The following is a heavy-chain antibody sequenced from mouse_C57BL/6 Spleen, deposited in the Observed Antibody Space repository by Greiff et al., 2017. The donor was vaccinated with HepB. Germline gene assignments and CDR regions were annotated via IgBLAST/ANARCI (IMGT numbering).Heavy chain of an antibody. CDR1: GYTFTSYW. CDR3: AREDRNYYAMDY. D-gene: IGHD2-14*01. Sequence: QVQLKQPGAELVRPGSSVKLSCKASGYTFTSYWMDWVKQRPGQGLEWIGNIYPSDSETHYNQKFKDKATLTVDKSSSTAYMQLSSLTSEDSAVYYCAREDRNYYAMDYWGQGTSVTVSS. V-gene: IGHV1-61*01. J-gene: IGHJ4*01. CDR2: IYPSDSET.